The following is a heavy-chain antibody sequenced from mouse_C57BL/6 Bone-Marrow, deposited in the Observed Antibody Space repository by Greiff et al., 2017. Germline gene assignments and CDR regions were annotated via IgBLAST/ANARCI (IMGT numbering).Heavy chain of an antibody. CDR1: GFNIKDYY. Sequence: VQLQQSGAELVQSGASVKFSCTASGFNIKDYYMHWVTQRTEQGLEWIGRIDPEDGETKSAPKFPGKAPITADTSSNPAYLQLRSRTCEETGVYYCARSGGVDDWGQGTTLTVSS. J-gene: IGHJ2*01. CDR2: IDPEDGET. V-gene: IGHV14-2*01. D-gene: IGHD3-1*01. CDR3: ARSGGVDD.